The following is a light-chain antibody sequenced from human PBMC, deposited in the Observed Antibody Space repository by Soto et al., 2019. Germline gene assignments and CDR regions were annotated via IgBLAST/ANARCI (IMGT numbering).Light chain of an antibody. Sequence: EIVLTQSPGTLSLSPGERATLSCRASQSVSSNYLAWYQHKPGQAPRLLGYGASNRATGIPDRFSGSGSGTDFTLTISRLEPEDFALYYCQRYGSSFTFGPGTKVDIK. CDR1: QSVSSNY. CDR2: GAS. J-gene: IGKJ3*01. V-gene: IGKV3-20*01. CDR3: QRYGSSFT.